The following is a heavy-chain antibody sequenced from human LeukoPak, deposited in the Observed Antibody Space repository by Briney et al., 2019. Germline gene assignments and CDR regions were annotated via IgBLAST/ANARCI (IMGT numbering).Heavy chain of an antibody. V-gene: IGHV3-66*01. J-gene: IGHJ6*02. CDR3: ARSYSNHLFGMDV. CDR2: IYNGGST. D-gene: IGHD4-11*01. CDR1: GXTVSXYY. Sequence: GGSLRLSCAASGXTVSXYYXXWVXXAXGXGLEWVSVIYNGGSTYYADSMKGRFAISRDSSKNTLFLQMNSLRAEDTAVYYCARSYSNHLFGMDVWGQGTTVTVS.